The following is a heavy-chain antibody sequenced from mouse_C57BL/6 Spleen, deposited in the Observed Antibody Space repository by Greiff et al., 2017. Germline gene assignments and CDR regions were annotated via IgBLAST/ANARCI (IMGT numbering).Heavy chain of an antibody. CDR1: GLSLTSHG. V-gene: IGHV2-9*01. J-gene: IGHJ3*01. CDR3: AKSGDSSGPFAY. D-gene: IGHD3-2*02. CDR2: IWGGGST. Sequence: QLVESGPGLVAPSQSLSITCTVSGLSLTSHGVDWVRQPPGKGLEWLGVIWGGGSTYYNSALMSRLSISKDNSKSQVFLKMNSLQTDDTAMYYCAKSGDSSGPFAYWGHGTLVTVSA.